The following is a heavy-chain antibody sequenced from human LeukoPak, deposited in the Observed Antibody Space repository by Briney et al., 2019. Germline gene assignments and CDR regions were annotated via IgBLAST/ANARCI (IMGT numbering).Heavy chain of an antibody. Sequence: ASVKVSCKASGYTFTSYDINWVRQATAQGLEWVVWMNPNSGNTGYAQKSQGRVTMTRNTSISTAYMELSSLRSEDTAVYYCARGAYCSGGSCYRAEDAFDIWGQGTMVTVSS. CDR2: MNPNSGNT. CDR3: ARGAYCSGGSCYRAEDAFDI. V-gene: IGHV1-8*01. D-gene: IGHD2-15*01. CDR1: GYTFTSYD. J-gene: IGHJ3*02.